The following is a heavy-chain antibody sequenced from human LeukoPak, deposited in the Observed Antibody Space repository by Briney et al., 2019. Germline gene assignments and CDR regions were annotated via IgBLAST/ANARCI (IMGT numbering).Heavy chain of an antibody. V-gene: IGHV3-21*01. CDR1: GITFSNYS. CDR3: ARAVRRYSNGYQYFFDY. J-gene: IGHJ4*02. D-gene: IGHD5-18*01. CDR2: ISTSSSLI. Sequence: GGSLRLSCAASGITFSNYSLNWIRQGPGEGLEWVSSISTSSSLIYYADSVKGRFTVSRDDAKNSLHLQMNSLRAEDTAVHYCARAVRRYSNGYQYFFDYWGQGILVTVSS.